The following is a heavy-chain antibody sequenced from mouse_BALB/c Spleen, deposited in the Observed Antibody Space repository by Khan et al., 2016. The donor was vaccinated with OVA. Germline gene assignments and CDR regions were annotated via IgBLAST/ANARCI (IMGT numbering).Heavy chain of an antibody. CDR2: INPSNGVS. V-gene: IGHV1S81*02. CDR1: GYTFTSYY. D-gene: IGHD2-1*01. J-gene: IGHJ3*01. Sequence: QVQLQQPGAELGKPGASVKISCKASGYTFTSYYLYWVKQTPGQGLEWIGGINPSNGVSHFNEKFKSKATLTVDKSSSTAYMQLNSLTSEDSAVYYCARSGDGNPFAYWGQGTLVTVST. CDR3: ARSGDGNPFAY.